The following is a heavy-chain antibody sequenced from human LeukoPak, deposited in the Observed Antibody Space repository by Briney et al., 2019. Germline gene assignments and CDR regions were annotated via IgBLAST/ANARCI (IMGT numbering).Heavy chain of an antibody. D-gene: IGHD2-15*01. J-gene: IGHJ4*02. CDR1: GYTFSTYS. CDR3: AYSYDKPIYYFDY. V-gene: IGHV1-18*01. Sequence: ASVKVSCKASGYTFSTYSISWVRHAPGQGPEWMGWINPYNGNTKYAQNLQGRGTMTTDTSTSTAYIELRSRRSDDTAVYYCAYSYDKPIYYFDYCGQGNPGTVSS. CDR2: INPYNGNT.